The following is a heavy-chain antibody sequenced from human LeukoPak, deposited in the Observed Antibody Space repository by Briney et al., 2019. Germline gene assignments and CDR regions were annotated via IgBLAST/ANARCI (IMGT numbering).Heavy chain of an antibody. J-gene: IGHJ5*02. CDR1: GFTFSSYA. CDR3: GKEPREYCSCSSCPKWLDP. D-gene: IGHD2-2*01. V-gene: IGHV3-23*01. CDR2: VSASRGST. Sequence: GGSLRLSCAASGFTFSSYAMSWVRQAPGKGLEWVSAVSASRGSTYYADSVKGRFTISRDNSKNSLHLQMNSLRAEDTAVYHCGKEPREYCSCSSCPKWLDPWGQGTLVTVSS.